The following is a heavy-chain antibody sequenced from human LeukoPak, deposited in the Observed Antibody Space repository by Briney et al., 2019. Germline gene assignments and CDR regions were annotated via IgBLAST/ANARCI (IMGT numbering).Heavy chain of an antibody. CDR3: ARDSYGSSGYYYVSDY. V-gene: IGHV3-48*02. D-gene: IGHD3-22*01. CDR1: GFTFSTYS. CDR2: ISSSSSTI. Sequence: PGGSLRLSCAASGFTFSTYSMNWVRQAPGKGLEWVSYISSSSSTIYYADSVKGRFTISRDNAKNSLYLQMNSLRDEGTAVYYCARDSYGSSGYYYVSDYWGQGTLVTVSS. J-gene: IGHJ4*02.